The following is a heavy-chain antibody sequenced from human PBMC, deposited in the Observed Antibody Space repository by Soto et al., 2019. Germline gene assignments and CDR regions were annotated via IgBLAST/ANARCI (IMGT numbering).Heavy chain of an antibody. CDR3: ALACDYDLLTFDH. CDR2: IYWDDDK. Sequence: QITLKESGPTLVRPAQTLTLTCDFSGFSLSTYHMGVAWIRQPPGKALEWLALIYWDDDKRYSPSLKDRLAISKGTSSNQVVLTITNIDPGDSATYFCALACDYDLLTFDHWGPGTLVTVSS. CDR1: GFSLSTYHMG. D-gene: IGHD4-17*01. V-gene: IGHV2-5*02. J-gene: IGHJ4*02.